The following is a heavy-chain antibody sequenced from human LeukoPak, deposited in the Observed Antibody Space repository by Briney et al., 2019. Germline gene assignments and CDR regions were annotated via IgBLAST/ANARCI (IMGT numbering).Heavy chain of an antibody. CDR1: GGSIXSXXXY. D-gene: IGHD3-22*01. Sequence: GGSIXSXXXYXSXXXQPAGXXLXGIEXXYNIGSTNYNPSIKSRVTISVNTYKNKFTLKLSSVTAADTAVYYCARDGPIYDSSRSWAFDIWGQGTMVTVSS. V-gene: IGHV4-61*02. J-gene: IGHJ3*02. CDR3: ARDGPIYDSSRSWAFDI. CDR2: XYNIGST.